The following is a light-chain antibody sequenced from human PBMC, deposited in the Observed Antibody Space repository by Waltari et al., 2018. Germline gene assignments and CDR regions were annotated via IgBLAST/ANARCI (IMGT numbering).Light chain of an antibody. Sequence: EIVLTQSPGTLSLSLGERATLSCSASQSVSRALAWYQQKPGQAPRLLIYGASTMATGIPYRFSGSGSGTDFSLTISRLEPDDFAVYYCQHYLRLPVTFGQGTTMEI. CDR2: GAS. CDR3: QHYLRLPVT. J-gene: IGKJ1*01. V-gene: IGKV3-20*01. CDR1: QSVSRA.